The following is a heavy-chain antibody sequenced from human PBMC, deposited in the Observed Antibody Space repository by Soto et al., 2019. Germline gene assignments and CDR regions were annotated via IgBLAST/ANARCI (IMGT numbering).Heavy chain of an antibody. J-gene: IGHJ4*02. CDR1: GFTVSSNY. D-gene: IGHD6-6*01. CDR2: IYSGGST. Sequence: GGSLRLSCAASGFTVSSNYMSWVRQAPGKGLEWVSVIYSGGSTYYADSVKGRFTISRDNSKNTLYLQMNSLRAEDTAVYYCALGARPSQFDYWGQGTLVTVSS. V-gene: IGHV3-66*01. CDR3: ALGARPSQFDY.